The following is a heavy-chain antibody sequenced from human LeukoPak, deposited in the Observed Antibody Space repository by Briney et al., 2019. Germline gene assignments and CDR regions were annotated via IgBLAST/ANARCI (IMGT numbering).Heavy chain of an antibody. D-gene: IGHD6-6*01. CDR2: FYDSAST. CDR1: GGSISSGDYY. CDR3: ASSIAARVY. V-gene: IGHV4-30-4*08. Sequence: SQTLSLTCTVSGGSISSGDYYWTWIRQPPGKGLEWIGYFYDSASTYFNPSLKSRATISVDTSKIEFSLKLSSVTAADTAVYYCASSIAARVYWGQGTLVTVSS. J-gene: IGHJ4*02.